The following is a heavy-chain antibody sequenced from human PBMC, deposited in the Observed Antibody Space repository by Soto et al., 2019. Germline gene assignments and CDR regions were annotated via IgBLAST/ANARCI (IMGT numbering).Heavy chain of an antibody. CDR2: IWYDGSNK. J-gene: IGHJ4*02. V-gene: IGHV3-33*01. CDR3: ARDGERRGYDRGGFDY. CDR1: GFTFSSYG. D-gene: IGHD5-12*01. Sequence: QVQLVESGGGVVQPGRSLRLSCAASGFTFSSYGMHWVRQAPGKGLEWVAVIWYDGSNKYYADSVKGRFTISRDNSKNTLYLQMNSLRAEDTAVYYCARDGERRGYDRGGFDYWGQGPLVTVSS.